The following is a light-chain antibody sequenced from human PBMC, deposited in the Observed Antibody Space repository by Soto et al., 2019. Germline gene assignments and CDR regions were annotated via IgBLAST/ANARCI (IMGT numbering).Light chain of an antibody. V-gene: IGLV2-8*01. CDR3: SSYAGSNNFDVV. CDR2: EVS. Sequence: QSVLTQPPSASGSPGQSVTISCTGTSSDVGGYNYVSWYQQNPGKAPKLMIYEVSKRPSGVPDRFSGSKSGNTASLTVSGLQAEDEADYYCSSYAGSNNFDVVFGGGTKLTVL. CDR1: SSDVGGYNY. J-gene: IGLJ2*01.